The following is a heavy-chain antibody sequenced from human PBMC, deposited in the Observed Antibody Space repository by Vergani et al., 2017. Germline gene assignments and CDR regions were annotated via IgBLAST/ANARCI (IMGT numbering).Heavy chain of an antibody. J-gene: IGHJ4*02. CDR1: GFTFSGSA. Sequence: EVQLVESGGGLVQPGGSLKLSCAASGFTFSGSAMHWVRQASGKGVEWVGRIRSKANSYATAYAASVKGRFTISRDDSKNTAYLQMNSLKTEDTAVYYCTSPHYYDSSGYYRDFDYWGQGTLVTVSS. CDR2: IRSKANSYAT. D-gene: IGHD3-22*01. V-gene: IGHV3-73*01. CDR3: TSPHYYDSSGYYRDFDY.